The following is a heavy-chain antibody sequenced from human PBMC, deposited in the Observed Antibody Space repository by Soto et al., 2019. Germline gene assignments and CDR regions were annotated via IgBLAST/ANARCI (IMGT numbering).Heavy chain of an antibody. CDR3: ATGSAGPDYYYYGMDV. CDR2: IVVGSGNT. CDR1: GFTFTSSA. V-gene: IGHV1-58*01. Sequence: SVKVSCKASGFTFTSSAVQWVRQARGQRLEWIGWIVVGSGNTNYAQKFQERVTITRDMSTSTAYMELSSLRSEDTAVYYCATGSAGPDYYYYGMDVWGQGTTVTVSS. J-gene: IGHJ6*02. D-gene: IGHD6-25*01.